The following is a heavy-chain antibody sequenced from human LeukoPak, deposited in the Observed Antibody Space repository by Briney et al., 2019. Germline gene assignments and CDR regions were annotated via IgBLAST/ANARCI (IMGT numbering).Heavy chain of an antibody. CDR3: ARTTEGGYTYGYFYYYYMDV. Sequence: SETLSLTCTVSGGSISSYYWSWVRQPPGKGLEWIGFVYYTGSTNYSPSLKSRVTISVDTSKNQFSLKLTSVTAADTAVYYCARTTEGGYTYGYFYYYYMDVWGKGTTVTISS. CDR1: GGSISSYY. D-gene: IGHD5-18*01. J-gene: IGHJ6*03. V-gene: IGHV4-59*01. CDR2: VYYTGST.